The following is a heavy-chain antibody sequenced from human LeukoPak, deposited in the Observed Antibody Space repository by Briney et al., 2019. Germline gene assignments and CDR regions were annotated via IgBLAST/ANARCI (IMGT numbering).Heavy chain of an antibody. Sequence: ASVKVSCKASGYTFTAYYMHWLRQAPGQGLEWMGWINPNSGGTNYAQKFQGRVTMTRDTSISTAYMELSSLRSDDTAVYYCARMGIVGAIGYWGQGTLVTVSS. D-gene: IGHD1-26*01. J-gene: IGHJ4*02. CDR2: INPNSGGT. V-gene: IGHV1-2*02. CDR3: ARMGIVGAIGY. CDR1: GYTFTAYY.